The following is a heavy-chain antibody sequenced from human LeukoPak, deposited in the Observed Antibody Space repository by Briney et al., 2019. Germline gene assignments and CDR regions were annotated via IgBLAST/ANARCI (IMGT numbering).Heavy chain of an antibody. CDR1: SGSISSSSYY. J-gene: IGHJ4*02. CDR3: ARALEYSSSSDYFDY. V-gene: IGHV4-39*01. D-gene: IGHD6-6*01. CDR2: IYYSGST. Sequence: PSETLSLTCTVSSGSISSSSYYWGWIRQPPGKGLEWIGSIYYSGSTYYNPSLKSRVTISVDTSKNQFSLKLSSVTAADTAVCYCARALEYSSSSDYFDYWGQGTLVTVSS.